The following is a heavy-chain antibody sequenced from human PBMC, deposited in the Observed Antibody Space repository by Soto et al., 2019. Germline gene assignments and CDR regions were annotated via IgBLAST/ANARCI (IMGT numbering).Heavy chain of an antibody. V-gene: IGHV4-59*12. CDR2: IYYSGIT. D-gene: IGHD2-8*01. CDR1: GGSISSYY. CDR3: ARAGPGFCTNGVCWFDP. J-gene: IGHJ5*02. Sequence: PSETLSLTCTVSGGSISSYYWSWIRQPPGKGLEWIGYIYYSGITNYNPSLKSRVTISVDTSKNQFSLDLSSVTAADTAVYYCARAGPGFCTNGVCWFDPWGQGTLVTVSS.